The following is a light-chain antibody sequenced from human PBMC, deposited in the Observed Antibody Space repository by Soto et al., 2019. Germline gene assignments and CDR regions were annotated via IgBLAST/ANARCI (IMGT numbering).Light chain of an antibody. CDR1: QTVRNNY. Sequence: EFVLTQSPGTLSLSPGERATLSCRASQTVRNNYLAWYQQKPGQAPRLLIYDASSRATGIPDRFSGSGSGTDFSLTISRLEPEDFAVYYCQHYDSARWTFGLGTKVDIK. V-gene: IGKV3-20*01. CDR3: QHYDSARWT. J-gene: IGKJ1*01. CDR2: DAS.